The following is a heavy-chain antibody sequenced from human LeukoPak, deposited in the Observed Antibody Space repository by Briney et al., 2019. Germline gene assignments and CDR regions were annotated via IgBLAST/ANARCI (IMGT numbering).Heavy chain of an antibody. J-gene: IGHJ3*02. V-gene: IGHV4-34*01. CDR2: INHSAST. CDR1: GGSFSGYY. D-gene: IGHD1-14*01. CDR3: ARHEWGITNAFDI. Sequence: PSETLSLSCAVYGGSFSGYYWGWIRQPPAKGLEWIGEINHSASTNYNPSLKSRVTISVDTSKNQFSLKLRSVTAADTAVYYCARHEWGITNAFDIWGQGTMVTVSS.